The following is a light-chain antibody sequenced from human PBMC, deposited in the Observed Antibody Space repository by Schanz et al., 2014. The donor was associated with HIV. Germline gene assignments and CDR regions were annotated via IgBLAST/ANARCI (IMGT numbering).Light chain of an antibody. CDR1: QSVSSSY. Sequence: EIVLTQSPGTLSLSPGERATLSCRASQSVSSSYLAWFQQKPGQAPRLLIYGASFRATGIPDRFSGSGSGTDFTLTISSLEPEDFAVYYCQYFGNSGGTFGGGTKVEIK. J-gene: IGKJ4*01. CDR3: QYFGNSGGT. V-gene: IGKV3-20*01. CDR2: GAS.